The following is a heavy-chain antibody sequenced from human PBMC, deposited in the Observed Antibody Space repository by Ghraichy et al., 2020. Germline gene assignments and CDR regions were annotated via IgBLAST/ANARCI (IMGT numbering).Heavy chain of an antibody. D-gene: IGHD6-6*01. CDR3: AKDKLSSSSSPVDV. Sequence: GGSLRLSCAASGFTFSSYAMSWVRQAPGKGLEWVSAISGSGGSTYYADSGKGRFTISRDNSNNTLYLQMNSLRAEDRAVYYCAKDKLSSSSSPVDVWGQGTKVTVCS. V-gene: IGHV3-23*01. CDR1: GFTFSSYA. CDR2: ISGSGGST. J-gene: IGHJ6*02.